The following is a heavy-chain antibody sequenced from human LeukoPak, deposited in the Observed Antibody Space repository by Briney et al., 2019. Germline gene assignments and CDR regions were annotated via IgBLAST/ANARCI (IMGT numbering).Heavy chain of an antibody. CDR3: AGRRVAAPWDDAFDI. Sequence: GGSLRLSCAASGFTFSSYAMSWVRQAPGKGLEWVSAISGSGGSTYYADSVKGRFTISRDNSKNTLYLQMNSLRAEDKAVYYCAGRRVAAPWDDAFDIWGQGTMVTVSS. CDR1: GFTFSSYA. J-gene: IGHJ3*02. CDR2: ISGSGGST. D-gene: IGHD2-15*01. V-gene: IGHV3-23*01.